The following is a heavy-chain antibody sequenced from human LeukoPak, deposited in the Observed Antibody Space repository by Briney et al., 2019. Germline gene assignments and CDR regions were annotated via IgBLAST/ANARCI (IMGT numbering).Heavy chain of an antibody. CDR3: ARYPLAFDS. D-gene: IGHD6-6*01. V-gene: IGHV4-59*02. Sequence: SETLSLTCTVSGDSVTNHQWSWVRQPPGKGLEWIAYIHHSGSTNYNPSLKNRVTISIDTSKNQFSLRLISVTAADTAVYYCARYPLAFDSWGQGILVTVSS. J-gene: IGHJ5*01. CDR1: GDSVTNHQ. CDR2: IHHSGST.